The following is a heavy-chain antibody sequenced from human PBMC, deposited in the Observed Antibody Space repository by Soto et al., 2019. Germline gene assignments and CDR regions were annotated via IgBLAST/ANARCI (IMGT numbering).Heavy chain of an antibody. Sequence: GSLRLSCAASGFTFSSYAMGWVRQAPGTGLEWVSVIDGSGGDTSFADSVKGRFTISRDNSKNTLYLQMNSLRAEDTAVYYCAKDRGGWPYYFDYWGQGTLVTVSS. CDR3: AKDRGGWPYYFDY. V-gene: IGHV3-23*01. D-gene: IGHD6-19*01. J-gene: IGHJ4*02. CDR1: GFTFSSYA. CDR2: IDGSGGDT.